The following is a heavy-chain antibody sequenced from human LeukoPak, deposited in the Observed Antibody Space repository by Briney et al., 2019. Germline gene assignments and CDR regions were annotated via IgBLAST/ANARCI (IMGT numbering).Heavy chain of an antibody. CDR1: GFTFSSYA. V-gene: IGHV3-23*01. CDR2: ISGSGDST. CDR3: AKSRSPFTNLNYFDY. Sequence: PGGSLRLSCAASGFTFSSYAMSWVRQAPGKGLEWVSGISGSGDSTYNADSVKGRFTISRDSSTNTLYLQMNSLRAEDTAVYYCAKSRSPFTNLNYFDYWGQGTLVAVSS. J-gene: IGHJ4*02. D-gene: IGHD1-1*01.